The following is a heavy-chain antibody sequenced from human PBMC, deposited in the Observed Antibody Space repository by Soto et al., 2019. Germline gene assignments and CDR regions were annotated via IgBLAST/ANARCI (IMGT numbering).Heavy chain of an antibody. CDR1: GCTFSSYA. V-gene: IGHV1-69*13. J-gene: IGHJ5*02. CDR2: IIPIFGTA. CDR3: ARDAARYSSGWYPAYNWFDP. Sequence: SVKVSCKASGCTFSSYAISWVRQAPGQGLEWMGGIIPIFGTANYAQKFQGRVTITADESTSTAYMELSSLRSEDTAVYYCARDAARYSSGWYPAYNWFDPWGQGTLVTVSS. D-gene: IGHD6-19*01.